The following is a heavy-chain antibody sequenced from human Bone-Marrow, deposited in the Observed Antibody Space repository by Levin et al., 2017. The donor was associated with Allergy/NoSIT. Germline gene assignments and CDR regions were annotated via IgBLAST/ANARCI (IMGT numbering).Heavy chain of an antibody. J-gene: IGHJ4*02. CDR3: ARTDIMITVGGVTLLDY. CDR2: ISSSSSYI. Sequence: KAGGSLRLSCAASGFTFSSYSMNWVRQAPGKGLEWVSSISSSSSYIYYADSVKGRFTISRDNAKNSLYLQMNSLRAEDTAVYYCARTDIMITVGGVTLLDYWGQGTLVTVSS. D-gene: IGHD3-16*01. V-gene: IGHV3-21*01. CDR1: GFTFSSYS.